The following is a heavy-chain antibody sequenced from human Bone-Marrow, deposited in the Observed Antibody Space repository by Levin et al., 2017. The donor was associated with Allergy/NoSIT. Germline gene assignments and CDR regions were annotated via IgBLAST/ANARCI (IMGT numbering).Heavy chain of an antibody. CDR1: GGSFSGDY. Sequence: GSLRLSCAVYGGSFSGDYWSWIRQPPGKGLQWIGEINHSGSTNYNPSLKSRVTMSVDTSKKQFSLKLSSVTAADTAVYLCARRLWDSSGYYYGSYFDYWGQGTLVTVSS. J-gene: IGHJ4*02. D-gene: IGHD3-22*01. V-gene: IGHV4-34*01. CDR3: ARRLWDSSGYYYGSYFDY. CDR2: INHSGST.